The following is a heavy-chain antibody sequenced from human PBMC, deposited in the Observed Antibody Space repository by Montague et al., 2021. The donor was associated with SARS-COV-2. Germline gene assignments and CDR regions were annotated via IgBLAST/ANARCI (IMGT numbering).Heavy chain of an antibody. V-gene: IGHV3-21*01. Sequence: SLRLSCAATGFSFSNYSIHWVRQAPGKGLEWVSAIWATDSYTYYTPSVRGRFTISRDNAKNTVYLQMKSVRADDTAVYFCARGINLRRRMEFWGQGTLVTVSS. CDR2: IWATDSYT. J-gene: IGHJ4*02. CDR3: ARGINLRRRMEF. D-gene: IGHD3-10*01. CDR1: GFSFSNYS.